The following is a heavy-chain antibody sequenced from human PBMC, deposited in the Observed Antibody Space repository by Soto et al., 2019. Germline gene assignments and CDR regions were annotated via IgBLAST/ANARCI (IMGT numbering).Heavy chain of an antibody. Sequence: SETLSLTCTVSGGSISSSSYYWGWIRQPPGEGLEWIGSIYYSGSTYYNPSLKSRVTISVDTSKNQFSLKLSSVTAADTAVYYCAQYERITIFGVVTDTTYYYYYMDVWGKGTTVTVSS. CDR1: GGSISSSSYY. CDR3: AQYERITIFGVVTDTTYYYYYMDV. J-gene: IGHJ6*03. D-gene: IGHD3-3*01. V-gene: IGHV4-39*01. CDR2: IYYSGST.